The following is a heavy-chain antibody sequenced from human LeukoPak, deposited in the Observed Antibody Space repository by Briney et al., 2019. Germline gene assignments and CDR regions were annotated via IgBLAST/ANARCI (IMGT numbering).Heavy chain of an antibody. D-gene: IGHD3-16*01. Sequence: GGSLRLSCAASGFTFSSYAMSWVRQAPGKGLEWVSAISGSGGSTYYADSVKGRFTISRDNAKNSLYLQMNSLRTEDTALYCCAKKGRGGVIDYWGQGTLVTVSS. J-gene: IGHJ4*02. V-gene: IGHV3-23*01. CDR1: GFTFSSYA. CDR2: ISGSGGST. CDR3: AKKGRGGVIDY.